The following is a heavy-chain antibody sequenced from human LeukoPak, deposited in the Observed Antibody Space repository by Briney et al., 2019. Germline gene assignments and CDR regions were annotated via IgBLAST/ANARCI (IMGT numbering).Heavy chain of an antibody. D-gene: IGHD2/OR15-2a*01. Sequence: SGGSLRLSCAASGFTFSSYAMSWVRQAPGKGLEWVSAISGSGTSTYYADSVKGRFTISRDNSKNTLYLQMNSLRAEDTAVYYCGPREDSTTNAYDYWGQGTLVTVSS. CDR2: ISGSGTST. J-gene: IGHJ4*02. V-gene: IGHV3-23*01. CDR1: GFTFSSYA. CDR3: GPREDSTTNAYDY.